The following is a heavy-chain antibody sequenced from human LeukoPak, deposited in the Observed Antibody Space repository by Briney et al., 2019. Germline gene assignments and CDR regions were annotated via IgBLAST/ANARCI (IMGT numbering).Heavy chain of an antibody. CDR2: IKQDRSEK. CDR1: GFTFSTYW. Sequence: PGGSLRLSCAASGFTFSTYWMSWVRQAPGKGLEWVAHIKQDRSEKYYVDSVKGRFTIARDSAKNSLYLQMNSLRAEDTAVYYCARDPSRGYNYGYGDYWGQGTLVIVSS. J-gene: IGHJ4*02. V-gene: IGHV3-7*01. CDR3: ARDPSRGYNYGYGDY. D-gene: IGHD5-18*01.